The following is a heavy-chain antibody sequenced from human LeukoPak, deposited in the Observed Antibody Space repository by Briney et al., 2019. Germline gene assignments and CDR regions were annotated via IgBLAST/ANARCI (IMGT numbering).Heavy chain of an antibody. CDR2: INPGDSDT. Sequence: LGESLKISWKGSCTSFTTYWIGLVRQMPGKGLEWMGIINPGDSDTRYSPSFQGQVTLSVDKCISTAYLQWLSLKASDTAMYYCAGQGGTGVSIDYWGQGTLVTVSS. D-gene: IGHD7-27*01. CDR1: CTSFTTYW. J-gene: IGHJ4*02. CDR3: AGQGGTGVSIDY. V-gene: IGHV5-51*01.